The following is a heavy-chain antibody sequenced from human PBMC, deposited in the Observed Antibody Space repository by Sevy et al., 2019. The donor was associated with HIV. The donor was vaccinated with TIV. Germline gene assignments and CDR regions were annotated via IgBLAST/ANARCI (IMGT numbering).Heavy chain of an antibody. D-gene: IGHD3-3*01. Sequence: ASVKVSCKASAHRFTDYFMYWMRQAPGQGLEWMGWIYPNGGDTTYAQKFQGRVTVTMSTSINTVYMELNRLRSDDTAVYYCARGKREEWLLYLDNWGQGTLVTVSS. CDR3: ARGKREEWLLYLDN. J-gene: IGHJ4*02. CDR2: IYPNGGDT. CDR1: AHRFTDYF. V-gene: IGHV1-2*02.